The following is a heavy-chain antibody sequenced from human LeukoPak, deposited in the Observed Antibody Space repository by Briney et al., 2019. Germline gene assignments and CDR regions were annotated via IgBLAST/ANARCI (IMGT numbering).Heavy chain of an antibody. CDR1: GVGVTSSG. V-gene: IGHV3-33*03. CDR3: AKSLYTNLFGEVFDQ. Sequence: GRSLRVSRAACGVGVTSSGIHWLRKDPGKGLDWVAFIAYDGSLQYYGGSVKGRFTISRDNSENTVYLEMNSLRADDTAVYFCAKSLYTNLFGEVFDQWGQGTLVTVSS. J-gene: IGHJ4*02. D-gene: IGHD3-10*02. CDR2: IAYDGSLQ.